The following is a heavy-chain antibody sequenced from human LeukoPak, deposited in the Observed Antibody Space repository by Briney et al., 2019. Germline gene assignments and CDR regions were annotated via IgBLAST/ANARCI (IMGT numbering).Heavy chain of an antibody. V-gene: IGHV4-59*01. Sequence: SETLSLTCTVSGGSISSYYWSWIRQPPGKGLEWIGYIYYSGSTNYNPSLKSRVAISVDTSKNQFSLKLSSVTAADTAVYYCARVNWSSYYFDYWGQGTLVTVSS. CDR2: IYYSGST. J-gene: IGHJ4*02. CDR1: GGSISSYY. D-gene: IGHD1-1*01. CDR3: ARVNWSSYYFDY.